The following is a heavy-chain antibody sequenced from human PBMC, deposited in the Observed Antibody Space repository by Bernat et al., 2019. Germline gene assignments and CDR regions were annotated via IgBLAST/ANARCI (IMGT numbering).Heavy chain of an antibody. CDR3: ASVTYDRYDY. J-gene: IGHJ4*02. V-gene: IGHV3-53*01. CDR1: GFTVSSNY. CDR2: IYSGGST. D-gene: IGHD3-22*01. Sequence: VQLVESGGGVVQPGRSLRLSCAASGFTVSSNYMSWVRQAPGKGLEWVSVIYSGGSTYYADSVKGRFTISRDNSKNTLYLQMNSLRAEDTAVYYCASVTYDRYDYWGQGTLVTVSS.